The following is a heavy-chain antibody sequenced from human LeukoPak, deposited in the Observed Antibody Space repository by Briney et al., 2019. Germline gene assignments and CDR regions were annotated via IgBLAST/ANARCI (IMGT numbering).Heavy chain of an antibody. CDR1: GYTFTGYY. Sequence: ASVKVSCKASGYTFTGYYMHWVRQAPGQGLEWMGWINPNSGGTNYAQKFQGRVTMTRDTSISTAYMELSRLRSDDTAVYYCASSPEVGATNYYYYYYMDVWGKGTTVTVSS. V-gene: IGHV1-2*02. J-gene: IGHJ6*03. CDR3: ASSPEVGATNYYYYYYMDV. D-gene: IGHD1-26*01. CDR2: INPNSGGT.